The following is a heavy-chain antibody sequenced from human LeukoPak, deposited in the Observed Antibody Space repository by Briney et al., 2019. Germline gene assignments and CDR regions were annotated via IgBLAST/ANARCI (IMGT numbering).Heavy chain of an antibody. D-gene: IGHD4-11*01. CDR3: ARTDSHYLSFDY. CDR2: IYYSGST. CDR1: GGSISSYY. J-gene: IGHJ4*02. V-gene: IGHV4-59*01. Sequence: PSETLSLTCTVSGGSISSYYWSWIRQPPRKGLEWIGYIYYSGSTNYNPSLKSRVTISLDTSKNQFYLNLNSVTAADTAVYYCARTDSHYLSFDYWGQGTLVTVSS.